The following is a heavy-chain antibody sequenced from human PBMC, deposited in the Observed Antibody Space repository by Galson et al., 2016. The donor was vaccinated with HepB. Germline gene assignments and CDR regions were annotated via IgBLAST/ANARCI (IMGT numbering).Heavy chain of an antibody. J-gene: IGHJ4*02. CDR3: TRDLFDYWSGPEGY. CDR1: GFSFDVYG. V-gene: IGHV3-20*04. Sequence: SLRLSCAASGFSFDVYGMSWVRQVPRKGLEWVAGINWSGTVTGYADSVKDRFTISRDNTQNSLYLEVSSLRAEDTALYYCTRDLFDYWSGPEGYWGQGTLVTVSS. CDR2: INWSGTVT. D-gene: IGHD3-3*01.